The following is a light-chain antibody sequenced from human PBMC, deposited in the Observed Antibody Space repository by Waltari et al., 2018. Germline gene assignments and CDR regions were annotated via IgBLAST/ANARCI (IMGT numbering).Light chain of an antibody. J-gene: IGKJ2*01. V-gene: IGKV1-39*01. CDR3: QQSYSVPPYT. CDR2: SAS. CDR1: QSISNY. Sequence: DIQMTQSPSSLSASAGDRVTITCRASQSISNYLNWYQQKPGKATKVLIYSASALQSGVPSRFSGSGSGTDFTLTISSLQPEDFATYYCQQSYSVPPYTFGQGTKLEIK.